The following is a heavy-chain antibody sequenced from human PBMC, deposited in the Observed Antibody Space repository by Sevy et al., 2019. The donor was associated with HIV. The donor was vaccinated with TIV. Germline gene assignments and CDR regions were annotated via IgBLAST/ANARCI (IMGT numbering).Heavy chain of an antibody. CDR2: ITGDSNFI. CDR1: GFSFSSYN. J-gene: IGHJ4*02. CDR3: AKWDADRRWYFDY. Sequence: GGSLRLSCAASGFSFSSYNLNWVRQAPGKGLEWVSSITGDSNFIYYADSVKGRFTISRDNAKNSLYLQMNNLRAEDTAVYYCAKWDADRRWYFDYWGQGPRSPSPQ. D-gene: IGHD1-26*01. V-gene: IGHV3-21*01.